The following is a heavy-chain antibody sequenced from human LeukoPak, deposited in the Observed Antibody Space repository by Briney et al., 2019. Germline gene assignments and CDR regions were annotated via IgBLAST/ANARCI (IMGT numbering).Heavy chain of an antibody. V-gene: IGHV4-34*01. Sequence: KPSETLSLTCAVYGGSFSGYYWSWIRQPPGKGLEWIGEINHSGSTNYNPSLKSRVTISVDTSKNQFSLKLSSVTVADTAVYYCARGSWGAVAGHYFDYWGQGTLVTVSS. CDR3: ARGSWGAVAGHYFDY. CDR1: GGSFSGYY. D-gene: IGHD6-19*01. CDR2: INHSGST. J-gene: IGHJ4*02.